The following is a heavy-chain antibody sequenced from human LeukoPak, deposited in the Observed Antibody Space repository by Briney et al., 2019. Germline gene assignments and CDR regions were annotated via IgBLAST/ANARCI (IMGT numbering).Heavy chain of an antibody. D-gene: IGHD3-9*01. J-gene: IGHJ4*02. CDR2: ISGSGGST. V-gene: IGHV3-23*01. CDR3: AKAPYYDILTGYCDY. CDR1: GFTFSSYA. Sequence: GGSLRLSCAAPGFTFSSYAMSWVRQAPGKGLEWVSAISGSGGSTYYADSVKGRFTISRDNSKNTLYLQMNSLRAEDTAVYYCAKAPYYDILTGYCDYWGQGTLVTVSS.